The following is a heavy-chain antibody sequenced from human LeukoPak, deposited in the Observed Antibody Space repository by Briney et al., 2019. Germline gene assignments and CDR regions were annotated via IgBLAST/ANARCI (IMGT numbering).Heavy chain of an antibody. Sequence: TGGSLRLSCAASGFTFSSYAMSWVRQAPGKGLEWVSAISGSGGSTYYADSVKGRFTISRDNSKNTPYLQMNSLRAEDTAVYYCAKDLVRIVVVTAIQGQYYFDYWGQGTLVTVSS. CDR1: GFTFSSYA. CDR2: ISGSGGST. D-gene: IGHD2-21*02. CDR3: AKDLVRIVVVTAIQGQYYFDY. J-gene: IGHJ4*02. V-gene: IGHV3-23*01.